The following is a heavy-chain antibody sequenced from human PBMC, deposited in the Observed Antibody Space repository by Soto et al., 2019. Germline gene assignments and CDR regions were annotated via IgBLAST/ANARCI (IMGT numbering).Heavy chain of an antibody. CDR3: AKRTTTVPTPGNYFDC. J-gene: IGHJ4*02. CDR1: GFSFSDYS. D-gene: IGHD2-15*01. Sequence: GGSLRLSCAASGFSFSDYSMTWVRQAPGRGLEWVSTLTRGGTTFYADSVKGRFTISRDNSKNTLSLQMHNLRAEDTARYYCAKRTTTVPTPGNYFDCWGQGTLVTVSS. CDR2: LTRGGTT. V-gene: IGHV3-23*01.